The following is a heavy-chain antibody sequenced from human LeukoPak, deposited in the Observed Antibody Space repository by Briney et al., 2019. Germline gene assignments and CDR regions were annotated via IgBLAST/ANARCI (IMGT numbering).Heavy chain of an antibody. CDR2: ISYDGSNK. Sequence: GGSLRLSCAASGFTFSSYAMHWVRQAPGKGLEWVAVISYDGSNKYYADSVKGRFTISRDNSKNTLYLQMNSLRAEDTAVYYCTTFPLSDSSGYYIDYWGQGTLVTVSS. V-gene: IGHV3-30*04. CDR1: GFTFSSYA. CDR3: TTFPLSDSSGYYIDY. J-gene: IGHJ4*02. D-gene: IGHD3-22*01.